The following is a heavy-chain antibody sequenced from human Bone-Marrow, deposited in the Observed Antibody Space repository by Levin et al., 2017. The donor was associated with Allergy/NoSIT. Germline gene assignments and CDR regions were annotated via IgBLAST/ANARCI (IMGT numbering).Heavy chain of an antibody. CDR3: ARRLTYYYDSSEGY. CDR1: GFTFSSYW. J-gene: IGHJ4*02. CDR2: IKQDGSEK. D-gene: IGHD3-22*01. Sequence: GGSLRLSCAASGFTFSSYWMSWVRQAPGKGLEWVANIKQDGSEKYYVDSVKGRFTISRDNAKNSLYLQMNSLRAEDTAVYYCARRLTYYYDSSEGYWGQGTLVTVSS. V-gene: IGHV3-7*03.